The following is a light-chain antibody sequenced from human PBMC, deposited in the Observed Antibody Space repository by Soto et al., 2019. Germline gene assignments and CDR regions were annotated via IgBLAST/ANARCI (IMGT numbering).Light chain of an antibody. J-gene: IGLJ2*01. Sequence: QSALTQPASVSGSPGQSITISCTGTSSYVGSYNLVSWYQQHPGKAPKLMIYEGSKRPSGVSNRFSGSKSGNTASLTISGLQAEDEADYYCCTYAGSSPHVVFGGGTKVTVL. CDR2: EGS. CDR3: CTYAGSSPHVV. CDR1: SSYVGSYNL. V-gene: IGLV2-23*01.